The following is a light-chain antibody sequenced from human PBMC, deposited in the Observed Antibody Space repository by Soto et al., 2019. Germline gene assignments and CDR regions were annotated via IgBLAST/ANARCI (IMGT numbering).Light chain of an antibody. V-gene: IGLV6-57*04. Sequence: NFMLTQPHSVSESPGKTVTISCTRSSGNIASDHVRWYQQRPGSAPVTVIYDFNQRPSGVPDRFSGSIDSSSNSASLTISGLKTEDEADYYCQSYETDIHVVFGGGTKLTVL. CDR1: SGNIASDH. J-gene: IGLJ2*01. CDR2: DFN. CDR3: QSYETDIHVV.